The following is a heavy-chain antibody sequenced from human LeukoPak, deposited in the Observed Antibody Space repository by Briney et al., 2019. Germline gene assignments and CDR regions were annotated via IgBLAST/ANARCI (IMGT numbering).Heavy chain of an antibody. CDR2: INHSGST. V-gene: IGHV4-34*01. CDR3: ARVAAAGTIDY. J-gene: IGHJ4*02. Sequence: SETLSLTCAVYGGSFSGYYWSWIRQPPGKGLEWIGEINHSGSTNYNPSLKSRVTISVDTSKNQSSLKLSSVTAADTAVYYCARVAAAGTIDYWGQGTLVTVSS. D-gene: IGHD6-13*01. CDR1: GGSFSGYY.